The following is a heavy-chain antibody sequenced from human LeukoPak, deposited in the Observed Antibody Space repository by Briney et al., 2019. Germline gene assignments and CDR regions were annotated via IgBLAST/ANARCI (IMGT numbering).Heavy chain of an antibody. Sequence: GGSLKLSCAASGFTFSGSAMHWARQASGKGLEWVGRIRSKANSYATAYAASVKGRFTISRDDSKNTAYLQMNSLKTEDTAVYYCTRHKESGVTTDRRGYYYYYMDVWGKGTTVTVSS. D-gene: IGHD4-17*01. CDR2: IRSKANSYAT. CDR3: TRHKESGVTTDRRGYYYYYMDV. J-gene: IGHJ6*03. V-gene: IGHV3-73*01. CDR1: GFTFSGSA.